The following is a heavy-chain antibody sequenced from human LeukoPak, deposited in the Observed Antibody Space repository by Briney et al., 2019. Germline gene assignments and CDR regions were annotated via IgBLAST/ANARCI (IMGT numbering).Heavy chain of an antibody. CDR1: GFNLNSYA. V-gene: IGHV3-30*02. J-gene: IGHJ4*02. CDR3: AKEYTPSSPLGELDS. CDR2: IRHDEANS. Sequence: GGSLRLSCAVSGFNLNSYAMHWVRQAPGKGLEWVAVIRHDEANSFYADSVQGRFTISRDTSKRLLYLQMNSLRVEDTAVYYCAKEYTPSSPLGELDSWGQGTLVTVSS. D-gene: IGHD6-6*01.